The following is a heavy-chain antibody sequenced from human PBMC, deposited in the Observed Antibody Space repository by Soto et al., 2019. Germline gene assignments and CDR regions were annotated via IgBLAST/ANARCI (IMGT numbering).Heavy chain of an antibody. CDR3: ARAVMVKSGSYLDY. V-gene: IGHV1-69*01. Sequence: QVQLVQSGAEVNKPGSSVKVSCKASGGTFSSYAISWVRQAPGQGLEWMGGIIPIFGTANYEQKCQGRVTITADESTSTAYMEMSSLRTADTAVYYCARAVMVKSGSYLDYWGQGTLVTVSS. CDR2: IIPIFGTA. D-gene: IGHD1-26*01. CDR1: GGTFSSYA. J-gene: IGHJ4*02.